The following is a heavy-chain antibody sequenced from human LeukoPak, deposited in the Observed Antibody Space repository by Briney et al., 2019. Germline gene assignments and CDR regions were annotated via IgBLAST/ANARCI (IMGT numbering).Heavy chain of an antibody. D-gene: IGHD3-22*01. V-gene: IGHV3-33*01. CDR2: IWYDGSNK. Sequence: GGSLRLSCAASGFTFSSYGMHWVRQAPGKGLEWVAVIWYDGSNKYYADSVKGRFTISRDNPKNTLYLQMNSLRAEDTAVYYCARDFRDSSGSLDYWGQGTLVTVSS. CDR1: GFTFSSYG. J-gene: IGHJ4*02. CDR3: ARDFRDSSGSLDY.